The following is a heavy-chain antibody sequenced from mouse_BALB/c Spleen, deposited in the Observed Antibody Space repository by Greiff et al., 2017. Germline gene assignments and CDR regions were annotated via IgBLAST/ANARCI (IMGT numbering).Heavy chain of an antibody. CDR2: ISYSGST. J-gene: IGHJ4*01. D-gene: IGHD1-1*01. CDR3: ARYPVLGYYAMDY. V-gene: IGHV3-8*02. Sequence: VQLQQSGPSLVKPSQTLSLTCSVTGDSITSGYWNWVRKFPGNKLEYMGYISYSGSTYYNPSLKSRISITRDTSKNQYYLQLNSVTTEDTATYYCARYPVLGYYAMDYWGQGTSVTVSS. CDR1: GDSITSGY.